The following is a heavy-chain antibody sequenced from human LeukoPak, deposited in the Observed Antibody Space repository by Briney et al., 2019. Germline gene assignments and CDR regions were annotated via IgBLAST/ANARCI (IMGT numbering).Heavy chain of an antibody. Sequence: ASVTVSCTASGYAFTSNHIHWMRQAPGQGLGWMGIIIPSSGSTTYAQKFQGRVTMTRDTSTSTVYMELSSLTSDDTAVYFCARSDYNDYRGLGFWGQGTLVTVSS. CDR3: ARSDYNDYRGLGF. V-gene: IGHV1-46*01. J-gene: IGHJ4*02. CDR2: IIPSSGST. D-gene: IGHD4-11*01. CDR1: GYAFTSNH.